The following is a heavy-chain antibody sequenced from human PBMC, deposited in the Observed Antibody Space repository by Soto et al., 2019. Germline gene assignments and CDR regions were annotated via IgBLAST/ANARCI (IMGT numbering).Heavy chain of an antibody. D-gene: IGHD2-8*01. Sequence: EVQLLESGGGLVQPGGSLRLSCAASGFTFSSYAMSWVRQAPGKGLEWVSAISGSGGSTYYADSVKGRFTIARDNSKNTRYLQMNSLRAEDTAVYYCAISGIVLMVYATDYWGQGTLVTVSS. V-gene: IGHV3-23*01. CDR2: ISGSGGST. J-gene: IGHJ4*02. CDR3: AISGIVLMVYATDY. CDR1: GFTFSSYA.